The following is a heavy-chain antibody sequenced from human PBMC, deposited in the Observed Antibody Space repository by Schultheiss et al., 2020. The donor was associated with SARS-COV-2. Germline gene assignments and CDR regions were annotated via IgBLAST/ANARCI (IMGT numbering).Heavy chain of an antibody. CDR3: ARAFRYDSWSGYWFDP. J-gene: IGHJ5*02. CDR2: IIPIFGTA. D-gene: IGHD3-3*01. V-gene: IGHV1-69*13. CDR1: GGTFSSYA. Sequence: SVKVSCKASGGTFSSYAISWVRQAPGQGLEWMGGIIPIFGTANYAQKFQGRVTITADESTSTAYMELSSLRSEDTAVYYCARAFRYDSWSGYWFDPWGQGTLVTVSS.